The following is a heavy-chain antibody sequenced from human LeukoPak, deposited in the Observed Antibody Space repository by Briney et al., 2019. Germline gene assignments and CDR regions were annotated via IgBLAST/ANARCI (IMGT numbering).Heavy chain of an antibody. J-gene: IGHJ4*02. CDR2: IYPGDSDT. D-gene: IGHD6-13*01. CDR1: GYSFTTYW. V-gene: IGHV5-51*01. Sequence: KTGESLKISCKGSGYSFTTYWTGWVRQMPGRGLEWMGIIYPGDSDTRYRSSFQGQVTISADKSISTVYLQWSSLKASDTAMYYCARGIAAAGVTNFDYWGQGTLVTVSS. CDR3: ARGIAAAGVTNFDY.